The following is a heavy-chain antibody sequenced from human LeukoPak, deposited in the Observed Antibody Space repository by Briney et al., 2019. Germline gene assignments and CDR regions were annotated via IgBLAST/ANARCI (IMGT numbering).Heavy chain of an antibody. D-gene: IGHD2-21*01. CDR3: AKKGRDPRDACDI. CDR2: INGRGDNT. V-gene: IGHV3-23*01. J-gene: IGHJ3*02. Sequence: GGSLRLSCAASGLTFSNYAMTWVRQAPGKGPEWVSDINGRGDNTYYADSVQGRFTISRDNSKNTLYLQMDSLRAEDTAVYYCAKKGRDPRDACDIWGQGTMVTVSS. CDR1: GLTFSNYA.